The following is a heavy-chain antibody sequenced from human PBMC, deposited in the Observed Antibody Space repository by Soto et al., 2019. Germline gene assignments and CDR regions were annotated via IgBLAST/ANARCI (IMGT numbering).Heavy chain of an antibody. D-gene: IGHD3-9*01. CDR1: GFTFDDYA. V-gene: IGHV3-9*01. CDR2: ISWNSGSI. CDR3: AKGNYDILPGRPDV. Sequence: GGSLRLSCAASGFTFDDYAMHWVRQAPGKGLEWVSGISWNSGSIGYADSVKGRFTISRDNAKNSLYLQMNSLRAEDTALYYCAKGNYDILPGRPDVWGQGTTVTVSS. J-gene: IGHJ6*02.